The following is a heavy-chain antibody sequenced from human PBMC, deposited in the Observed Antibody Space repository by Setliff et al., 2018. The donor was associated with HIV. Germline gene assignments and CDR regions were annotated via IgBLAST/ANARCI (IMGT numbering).Heavy chain of an antibody. V-gene: IGHV4-39*07. CDR3: ARLGMTTVGIGDVFDI. J-gene: IGHJ3*02. CDR1: GASISSSGYY. CDR2: IYYSGST. Sequence: PSETLSLTCTVSGASISSSGYYWGWIRQPPGKGLEWIGTIYYSGSTNYSPSLKSRVTILVDTSKNQFSLKVRSVTAADTAVYYCARLGMTTVGIGDVFDIWGQGTMVTVSS. D-gene: IGHD4-17*01.